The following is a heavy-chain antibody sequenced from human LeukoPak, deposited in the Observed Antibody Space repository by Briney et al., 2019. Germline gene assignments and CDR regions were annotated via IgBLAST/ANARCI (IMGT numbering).Heavy chain of an antibody. J-gene: IGHJ3*02. V-gene: IGHV4-39*01. CDR2: IYYSGST. D-gene: IGHD3-10*01. CDR3: ASDDPLRAFDI. Sequence: PSETLSLTCTVSGGSISSSSYYWGWIRQPPGKGVEWIGSIYYSGSTYYNPSLKSRVTISVDTSKNQFSLKLSSVTAADTAVSYCASDDPLRAFDIWGQGTRVTVSS. CDR1: GGSISSSSYY.